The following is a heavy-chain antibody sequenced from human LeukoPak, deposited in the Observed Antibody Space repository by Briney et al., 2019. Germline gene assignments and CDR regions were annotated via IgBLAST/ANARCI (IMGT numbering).Heavy chain of an antibody. J-gene: IGHJ6*02. V-gene: IGHV1-2*02. CDR3: ARQKQTAHWIQPPRYGMDV. CDR1: GYTFTGYY. Sequence: ASVKVSCKASGYTFTGYYMHWVRQAPGQGLEWMGWINPNSGGTNYAQKFQGRVTMTRDTSISTAYMELSRLRSDDTAVYYCARQKQTAHWIQPPRYGMDVWGQGTTVTVSS. D-gene: IGHD5-18*01. CDR2: INPNSGGT.